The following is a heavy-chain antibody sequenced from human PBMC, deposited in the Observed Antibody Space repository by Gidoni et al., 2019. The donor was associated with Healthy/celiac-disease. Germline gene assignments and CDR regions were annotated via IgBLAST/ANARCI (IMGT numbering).Heavy chain of an antibody. D-gene: IGHD4-17*01. Sequence: EVQLVESGGGLVQPGGSLRLSCAPSGFPVSSNYMSWVRQAPGKGLEWVSVIYSGGSTYYADSVKGRFTISRDNSKNTLYLQMNSLRAEDTAVYYCARDGASYGDPDRGNLFDYWGQGTLVTVSS. J-gene: IGHJ4*02. CDR3: ARDGASYGDPDRGNLFDY. V-gene: IGHV3-66*01. CDR2: IYSGGST. CDR1: GFPVSSNY.